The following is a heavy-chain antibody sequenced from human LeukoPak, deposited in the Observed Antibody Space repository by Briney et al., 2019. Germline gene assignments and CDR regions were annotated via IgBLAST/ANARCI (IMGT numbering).Heavy chain of an antibody. V-gene: IGHV1-18*01. Sequence: GASVKVSCKAAGYTFTSYGISWVRQAPGQGLEWMGLISAYNGNTNNAQKLQGRVTMTTDTSTSTAYMELRSLRSDDTAVYYCARRTTYYDILTGYYTDWFDPWGQGTLDTVSS. CDR2: ISAYNGNT. J-gene: IGHJ5*02. CDR1: GYTFTSYG. D-gene: IGHD3-9*01. CDR3: ARRTTYYDILTGYYTDWFDP.